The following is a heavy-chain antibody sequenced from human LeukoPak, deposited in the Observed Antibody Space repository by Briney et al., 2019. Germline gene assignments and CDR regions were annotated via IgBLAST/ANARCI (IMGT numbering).Heavy chain of an antibody. D-gene: IGHD5-24*01. CDR2: IYYSGIT. CDR3: ARDLRSRGFDY. V-gene: IGHV4-39*07. CDR1: GGSISSYY. J-gene: IGHJ4*02. Sequence: SETLSLTCTVSGGSISSYYWGWIRQPPGKGLEWSGSIYYSGITYYNPSLKRRVTISVETSKNQCSPSRCSVTAAATDVYSCARDLRSRGFDYWGQGTLVTVSS.